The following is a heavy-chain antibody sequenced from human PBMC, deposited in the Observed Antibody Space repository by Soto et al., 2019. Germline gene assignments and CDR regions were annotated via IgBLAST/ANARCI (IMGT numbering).Heavy chain of an antibody. Sequence: ASVKVSCKASGGTFSSYTISWVRQAPGQGLEWMGRIIPILGIANYAQKFQGRVTITADKSTSTAYMELSSLRSEDTAVYYCASTVYYYDSSGYSEWYFDLWGRGTLVTVSS. D-gene: IGHD3-22*01. V-gene: IGHV1-69*02. CDR1: GGTFSSYT. CDR3: ASTVYYYDSSGYSEWYFDL. J-gene: IGHJ2*01. CDR2: IIPILGIA.